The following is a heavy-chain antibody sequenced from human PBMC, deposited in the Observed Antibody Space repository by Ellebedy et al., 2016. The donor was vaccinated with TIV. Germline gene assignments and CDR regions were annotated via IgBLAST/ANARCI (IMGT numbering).Heavy chain of an antibody. J-gene: IGHJ4*02. D-gene: IGHD3-9*01. CDR3: GKDLDVLTGSDF. Sequence: GESLKISCASSGSTFEDYVMHWIRQPPGKGLEWVTVISWDGTMTYHADSVKGRFTVSRDNKNNLLYLQMNRLKTEDTAVYYCGKDLDVLTGSDFWGQGTLVTVSS. V-gene: IGHV3-43*01. CDR1: GSTFEDYV. CDR2: ISWDGTMT.